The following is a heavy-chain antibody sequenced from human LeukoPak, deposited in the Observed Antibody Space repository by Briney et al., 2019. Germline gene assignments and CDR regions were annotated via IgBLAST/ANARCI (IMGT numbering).Heavy chain of an antibody. J-gene: IGHJ4*02. CDR2: INPNSGGT. D-gene: IGHD2-21*02. Sequence: GASVKVSCKASGYRFTNYYMHWVRQAPGQGREWMGWINPNSGGTNYAQKFHGRVTMTSDTAISTAYMELSRLRSDDTAVYYCARGKTTVYCGGDCYAFDYWGQGSLVTVSS. CDR1: GYRFTNYY. CDR3: ARGKTTVYCGGDCYAFDY. V-gene: IGHV1-2*02.